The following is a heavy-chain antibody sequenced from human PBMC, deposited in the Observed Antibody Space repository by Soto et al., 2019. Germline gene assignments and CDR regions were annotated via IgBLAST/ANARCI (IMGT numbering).Heavy chain of an antibody. Sequence: PGESLKISCKGSGYSFTSYCIGWVRQMPGKGLEWMGIIYPGDSDTRYSPSFQGQVTISADKSISTAYLQWSSLKASDTAMYYCARRYDSSGKGYYYGMDVWGQGTTVTVSS. CDR3: ARRYDSSGKGYYYGMDV. V-gene: IGHV5-51*01. D-gene: IGHD3-22*01. CDR1: GYSFTSYC. J-gene: IGHJ6*02. CDR2: IYPGDSDT.